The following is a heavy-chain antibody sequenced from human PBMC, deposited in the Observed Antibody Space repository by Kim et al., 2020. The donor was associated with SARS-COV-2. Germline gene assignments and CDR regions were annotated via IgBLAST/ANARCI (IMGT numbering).Heavy chain of an antibody. Sequence: STYYADSVKGRFTISRDNSKNTLYLQMNSLRAEDTAVYYCATGADGYPDYWGQGTLVTVSS. J-gene: IGHJ4*02. CDR3: ATGADGYPDY. V-gene: IGHV3-23*01. CDR2: ST. D-gene: IGHD5-12*01.